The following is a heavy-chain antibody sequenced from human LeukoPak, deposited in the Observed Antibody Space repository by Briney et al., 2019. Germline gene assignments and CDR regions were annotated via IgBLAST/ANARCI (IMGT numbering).Heavy chain of an antibody. D-gene: IGHD2/OR15-2a*01. CDR3: SEGYFEPFDH. J-gene: IGHJ4*02. V-gene: IGHV4-59*02. Sequence: PSETLSLTCNVSGVSVSTSHWNWIRQRPGKGLEWIGCLSYTGKTDYNPSLKSRVSISLGSSNNHFSLKLTSVTAADTAVYYCSEGYFEPFDHWGQGILVTSPQ. CDR2: LSYTGKT. CDR1: GVSVSTSH.